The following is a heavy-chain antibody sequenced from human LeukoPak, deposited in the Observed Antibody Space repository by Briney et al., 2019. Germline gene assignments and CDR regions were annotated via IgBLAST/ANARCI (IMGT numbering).Heavy chain of an antibody. CDR3: ARGYGGLYYYYGMDV. Sequence: ASVKVSCKASGYTFTSYDINWVRQATGQGLEWMGWMNPNSGNTGYAQKFQGRVIMTRNTSISTAYMELSSLRSEDTAVYYCARGYGGLYYYYGMDVWGQGTTVTVSS. J-gene: IGHJ6*02. CDR2: MNPNSGNT. D-gene: IGHD4-17*01. CDR1: GYTFTSYD. V-gene: IGHV1-8*01.